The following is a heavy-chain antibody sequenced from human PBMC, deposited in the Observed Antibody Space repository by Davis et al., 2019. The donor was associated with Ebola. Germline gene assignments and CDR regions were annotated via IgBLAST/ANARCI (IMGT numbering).Heavy chain of an antibody. J-gene: IGHJ4*02. CDR1: GFTVSNNY. V-gene: IGHV3-53*01. CDR2: MSGGGST. D-gene: IGHD3-10*01. CDR3: ARDVYGSGSWFDY. Sequence: GESLKISCAASGFTVSNNYMNWVRQAPGKGLEWVSLMSGGGSTFYADSVKGRFTISRDNSKNTLYLQMNSLRVDDTAVYYCARDVYGSGSWFDYWGQGTLVTVSS.